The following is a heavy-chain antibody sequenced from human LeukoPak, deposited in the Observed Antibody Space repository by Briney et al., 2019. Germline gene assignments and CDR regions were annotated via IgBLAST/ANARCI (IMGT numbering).Heavy chain of an antibody. CDR3: ASRGFYGSGSYSTPPDY. V-gene: IGHV4-61*01. J-gene: IGHJ4*02. CDR2: IYYSGST. Sequence: SETLSLTCTVSGGSVSSGSYYWSWIRQPPGKGLEWIGYIYYSGSTNYNPSLKSRVIISVDTSKNQFSLKLSSVTAADTAVYYCASRGFYGSGSYSTPPDYWGQGTLVTVSS. CDR1: GGSVSSGSYY. D-gene: IGHD3-10*01.